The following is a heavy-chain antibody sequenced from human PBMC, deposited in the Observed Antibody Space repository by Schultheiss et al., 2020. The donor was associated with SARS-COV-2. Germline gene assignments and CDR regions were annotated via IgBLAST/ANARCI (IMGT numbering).Heavy chain of an antibody. CDR2: IWYDGSNK. Sequence: GGSLRLSCVASGFTFSSYGMHWVRQAPGKGLEWVAVIWYDGSNKYYADSVKGRFTISRDNSKNTLYLQMSSLRAEDTAVYNCVRHSCTGGVCRFDHWGQGTLVTVSS. CDR3: VRHSCTGGVCRFDH. J-gene: IGHJ4*02. V-gene: IGHV3-33*08. CDR1: GFTFSSYG. D-gene: IGHD2-8*02.